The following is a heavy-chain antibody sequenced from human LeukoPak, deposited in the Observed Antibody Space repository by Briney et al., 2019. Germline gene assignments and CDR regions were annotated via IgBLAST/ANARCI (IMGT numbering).Heavy chain of an antibody. J-gene: IGHJ4*02. Sequence: PSETLSLTCTVSGGSISSSSYYWSCIRQPPGKGLEWIGSVYYSGSTYYNPSLKSRITISVDTSKNQFSLNLSSVTAADTAVYYCARRSVYSYFDYWGQGTLVTVSS. CDR3: ARRSVYSYFDY. V-gene: IGHV4-39*01. CDR2: VYYSGST. D-gene: IGHD4-11*01. CDR1: GGSISSSSYY.